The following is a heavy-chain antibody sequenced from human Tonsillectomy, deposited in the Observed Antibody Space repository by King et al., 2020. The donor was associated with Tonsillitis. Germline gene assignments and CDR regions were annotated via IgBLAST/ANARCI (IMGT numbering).Heavy chain of an antibody. CDR1: GYTLTELS. J-gene: IGHJ4*02. D-gene: IGHD5-24*01. V-gene: IGHV1-24*01. Sequence: QEQLVQSGAEVKKPGASVKVSCKVSGYTLTELSIHWVRQAPGKGLEWMGGFDPENGETIYAQKFQGRVTMTEDTSTDTAYMQLSSLRYEDTAVYYCAAFDIGQMPNYFDSWGQGTLVPVSS. CDR2: FDPENGET. CDR3: AAFDIGQMPNYFDS.